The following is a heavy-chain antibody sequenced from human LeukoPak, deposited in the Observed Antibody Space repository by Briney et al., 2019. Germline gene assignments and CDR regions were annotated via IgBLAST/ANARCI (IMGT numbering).Heavy chain of an antibody. CDR3: AKDPNGDYIGAFDF. Sequence: GGSLRLSCAGSGFTFSNYAMMWVRQAPGKGLEWVSAIKGSGSYTKYADSVTGRFTISRDNSKNMLYLQMNSLTADDTAIYYCAKDPNGDYIGAFDFGGQGTMVTVSS. D-gene: IGHD4-17*01. V-gene: IGHV3-23*01. CDR1: GFTFSNYA. CDR2: IKGSGSYT. J-gene: IGHJ3*01.